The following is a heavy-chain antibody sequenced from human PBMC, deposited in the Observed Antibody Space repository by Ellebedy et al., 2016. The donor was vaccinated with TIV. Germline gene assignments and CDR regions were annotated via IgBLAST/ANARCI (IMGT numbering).Heavy chain of an antibody. CDR1: GFTFSNFG. V-gene: IGHV3-30*18. Sequence: GESLKISCAASGFTFSNFGMHWVRQAPGKGLEWLAVISYTGTTTYYGDSVKGRFTLSRDNSKNTLDLQMNRLRVEDTAIYYCAKEPNTYSSGWYWSNWGQGTLVTVSS. CDR2: ISYTGTTT. J-gene: IGHJ4*02. CDR3: AKEPNTYSSGWYWSN. D-gene: IGHD6-19*01.